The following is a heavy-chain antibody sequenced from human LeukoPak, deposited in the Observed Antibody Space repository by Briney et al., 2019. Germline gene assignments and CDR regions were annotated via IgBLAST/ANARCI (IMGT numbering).Heavy chain of an antibody. D-gene: IGHD3-16*01. Sequence: ASVKVSCKASGGTFSNYAISWVRQAPGQGLEWMGRIIPIFGTANYAQKFQGRVTITTDESTSTAYMELSSLRSEDTAVYYCARAYWGSYYYMDVWGKGTTVTVSS. J-gene: IGHJ6*03. CDR2: IIPIFGTA. V-gene: IGHV1-69*05. CDR1: GGTFSNYA. CDR3: ARAYWGSYYYMDV.